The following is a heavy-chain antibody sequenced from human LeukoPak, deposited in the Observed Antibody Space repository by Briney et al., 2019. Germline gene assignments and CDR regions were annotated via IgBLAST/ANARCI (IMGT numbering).Heavy chain of an antibody. CDR1: GYTFTGYY. J-gene: IGHJ4*02. CDR2: INPNSGGT. CDR3: AKQDDILTGYYPIAPLDY. D-gene: IGHD3-9*01. V-gene: IGHV1-2*02. Sequence: ASVRVSCKASGYTFTGYYMHWVRQAPGQGLEWMGWINPNSGGTNYAQKFQGRVTMTRDTSISTAYMELSRLRSDDTAVYYCAKQDDILTGYYPIAPLDYWGQGTLATVSS.